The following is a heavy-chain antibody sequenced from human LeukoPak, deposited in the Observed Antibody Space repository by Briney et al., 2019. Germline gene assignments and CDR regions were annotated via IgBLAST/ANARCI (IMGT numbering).Heavy chain of an antibody. D-gene: IGHD3-10*01. CDR3: ASHLLRDPTMVRGQSGFDP. V-gene: IGHV1-2*02. CDR1: GYTFTGYY. J-gene: IGHJ5*02. CDR2: INPNSGGT. Sequence: ASVKVSCKASGYTFTGYYMHWVRQAPGQGLEWMGWINPNSGGTNYAQKFQGRVTMTRDTSISTAYMGLSRLRSDDTAVYYCASHLLRDPTMVRGQSGFDPWGQGTLVTVSS.